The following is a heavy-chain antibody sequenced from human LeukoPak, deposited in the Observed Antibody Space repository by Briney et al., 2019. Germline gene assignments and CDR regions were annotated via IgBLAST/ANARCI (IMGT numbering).Heavy chain of an antibody. CDR2: FYTSGTT. J-gene: IGHJ5*02. CDR3: ARAASRSNTWFDP. D-gene: IGHD2-15*01. Sequence: SETLSLTCTVSGDSISRGHDFWSWIRQPAGRGLEWIGRFYTSGTTDYKPTLKSRVTMSVDTSKNLFSLKLTSVTAADTAVYYCARAASRSNTWFDPCGQGDLVTVSS. V-gene: IGHV4-61*02. CDR1: GDSISRGHDF.